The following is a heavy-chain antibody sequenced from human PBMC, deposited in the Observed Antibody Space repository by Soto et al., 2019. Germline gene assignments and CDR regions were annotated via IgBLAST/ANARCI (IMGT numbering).Heavy chain of an antibody. CDR3: ATLGPCSGGTCYSRPLDN. V-gene: IGHV1-18*01. D-gene: IGHD2-15*01. J-gene: IGHJ4*02. Sequence: QAHLQQSGAEVKKPGASVKVSCEASGYNFATTSIAWVRQAPGQGLEWMGWITPYNGDTNYEQKPQGRVTMTTDTTTNTAHMEVRGLRSDDTAVYYCATLGPCSGGTCYSRPLDNWGQGTLVTVSS. CDR1: GYNFATTS. CDR2: ITPYNGDT.